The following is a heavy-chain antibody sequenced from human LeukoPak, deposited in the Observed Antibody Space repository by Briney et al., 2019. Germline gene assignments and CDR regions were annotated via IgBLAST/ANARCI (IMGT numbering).Heavy chain of an antibody. D-gene: IGHD2-15*01. CDR2: ISAYNGNT. CDR3: ASSYCSGGSCPGDFDY. V-gene: IGHV1-18*01. CDR1: GYTFTSYG. Sequence: ASVKVSCKASGYTFTSYGISWVRQAPGQGLEWMGWISAYNGNTNYAQKLQGRVTMTTDTSTSTAYMELRSLRSDDTAVYYCASSYCSGGSCPGDFDYWGQGTLVTVSP. J-gene: IGHJ4*02.